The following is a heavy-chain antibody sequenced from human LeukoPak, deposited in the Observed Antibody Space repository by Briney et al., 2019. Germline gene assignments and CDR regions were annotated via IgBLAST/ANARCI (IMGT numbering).Heavy chain of an antibody. CDR2: INLDGGQK. D-gene: IGHD6-6*01. Sequence: GGSLRHSRVVSGFTSRNYLMSWVRDAPGKGLEWVANINLDGGQKYYVDSVKGRFTISRDNSKNTLYLQMNSLRAEDTAVYYCARDSPQSSSSGLEPDYWGQGTLVTVSS. J-gene: IGHJ4*02. V-gene: IGHV3-7*01. CDR1: GFTSRNYL. CDR3: ARDSPQSSSSGLEPDY.